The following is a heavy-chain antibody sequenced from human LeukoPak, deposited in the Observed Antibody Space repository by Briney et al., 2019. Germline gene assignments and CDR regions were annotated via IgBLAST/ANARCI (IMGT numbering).Heavy chain of an antibody. Sequence: GGSLRLSCAASGFTFSSSAMSWVRQAPGKGLEWVSAITDSGGTTLYADSVQGRFTISRDNSKDTLSLQMNSLGAADTAVYYCAKASSSWYFSWGQGTLVTVSS. CDR3: AKASSSWYFS. V-gene: IGHV3-23*01. CDR1: GFTFSSSA. CDR2: ITDSGGTT. J-gene: IGHJ5*02. D-gene: IGHD6-13*01.